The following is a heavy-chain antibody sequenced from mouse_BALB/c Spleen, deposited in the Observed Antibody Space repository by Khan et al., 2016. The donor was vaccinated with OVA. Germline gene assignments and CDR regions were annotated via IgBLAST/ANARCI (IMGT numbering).Heavy chain of an antibody. Sequence: QVQLQPSGAELARPGASVKMSCKASGYTFTSYTIHWIKKRHGQGLEWIGYINPSNGYTTYNQKFKDTATLTTDKSSTTAYLQLSSLASDDSAVYNCVRDGAYHRNDGWFAYWGQGTLVTVSA. CDR1: GYTFTSYT. J-gene: IGHJ3*01. CDR3: VRDGAYHRNDGWFAY. V-gene: IGHV1-4*01. D-gene: IGHD2-14*01. CDR2: INPSNGYT.